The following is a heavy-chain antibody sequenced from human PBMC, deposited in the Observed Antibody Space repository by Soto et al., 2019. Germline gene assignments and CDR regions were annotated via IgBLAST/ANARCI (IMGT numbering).Heavy chain of an antibody. D-gene: IGHD2-15*01. CDR1: GFTFSSYG. CDR3: ARDNCSGGSCYSLFNYFDY. CDR2: IWYDGSNK. Sequence: QVQLVESGGGVVQPGRSLRLSCAASGFTFSSYGMHWVRQAPGKGLEWVAVIWYDGSNKYYADSVKGRFTISRDNSKNTLYLQTNSLRAEDTAVYYCARDNCSGGSCYSLFNYFDYWGQGTLVTVSS. J-gene: IGHJ4*02. V-gene: IGHV3-33*01.